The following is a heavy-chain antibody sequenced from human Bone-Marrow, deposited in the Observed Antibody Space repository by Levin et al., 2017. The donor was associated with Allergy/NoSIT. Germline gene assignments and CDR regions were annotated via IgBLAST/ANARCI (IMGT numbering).Heavy chain of an antibody. J-gene: IGHJ4*02. CDR3: ARMHPVGEFSFDY. D-gene: IGHD3-10*01. CDR1: GFSLSTSGMC. CDR2: IDWDGDT. V-gene: IGHV2-70*11. Sequence: GSGPTLVKPTQTLTLTCTFSGFSLSTSGMCVNWIRQPPGKALEWLARIDWDGDTHYTTSLKTRLTISKDASKDQVVLTMTDMDPVDTGTYFCARMHPVGEFSFDYWGQGARVTVSS.